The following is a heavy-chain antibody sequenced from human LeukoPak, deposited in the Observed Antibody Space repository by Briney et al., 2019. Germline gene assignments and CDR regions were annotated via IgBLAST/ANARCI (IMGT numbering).Heavy chain of an antibody. CDR3: AKEDMVYATFDY. CDR2: ISGSGGST. Sequence: GGSLRLSCAASGFSFNNYAMSWVRQAPGKGLEWVSAISGSGGSTYYADSVKGRFTISRDNSKNTLYLQMNSLRAEDTAVYYCAKEDMVYATFDYWGQGTLVTVSS. D-gene: IGHD2-8*01. V-gene: IGHV3-23*01. CDR1: GFSFNNYA. J-gene: IGHJ4*02.